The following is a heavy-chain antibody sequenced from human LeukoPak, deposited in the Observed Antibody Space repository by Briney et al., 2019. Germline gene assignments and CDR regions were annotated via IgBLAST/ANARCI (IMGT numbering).Heavy chain of an antibody. CDR1: GLTFNKYA. CDR3: AKVEYSGWPNYYHYFVHV. CDR2: ISGGGGST. D-gene: IGHD6-19*01. J-gene: IGHJ6*03. V-gene: IGHV3-23*01. Sequence: PGGSLRLSCVASGLTFNKYAKSWLRQAPGKGLEWVSVISGGGGSTYYADSVKGRFTISRDNSKNTLYLQMNSLRAEDTAVYYCAKVEYSGWPNYYHYFVHVWGKGTTVTVSS.